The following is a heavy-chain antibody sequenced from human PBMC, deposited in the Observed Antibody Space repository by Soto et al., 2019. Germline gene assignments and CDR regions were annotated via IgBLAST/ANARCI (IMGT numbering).Heavy chain of an antibody. CDR3: ARDRGDY. J-gene: IGHJ4*02. Sequence: PWGSLLLSCAVSVFTVISNYMSWVRQAPGKGLEWVSVIYSVGTTYYADSVKGRFTISRDNSKNTLYLQMNSLRVEDTALYYCARDRGDYWGQGALVTVSS. CDR1: VFTVISNY. D-gene: IGHD3-10*01. CDR2: IYSVGTT. V-gene: IGHV3-53*01.